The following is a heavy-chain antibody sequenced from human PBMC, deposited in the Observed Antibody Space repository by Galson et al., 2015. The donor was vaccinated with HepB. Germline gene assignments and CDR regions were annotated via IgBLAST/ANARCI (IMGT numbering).Heavy chain of an antibody. CDR1: GFTFSSYG. CDR2: ISYDGSNK. V-gene: IGHV3-30*18. CDR3: AKGGRSGYYYMDV. J-gene: IGHJ6*03. D-gene: IGHD3-3*01. Sequence: SLRLSCAASGFTFSSYGMHWVRQAPGKGLEWVAVISYDGSNKYYADSVKGRFTISRDNSKNTLYLQMNSLRAEDTAVYYCAKGGRSGYYYMDVWGKGTTVTVSS.